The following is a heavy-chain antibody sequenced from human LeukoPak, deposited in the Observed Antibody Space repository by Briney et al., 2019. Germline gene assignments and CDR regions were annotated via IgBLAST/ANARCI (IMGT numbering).Heavy chain of an antibody. Sequence: SETLSLTCIVSGGAISSGSYYWGWIRQPPGKGLEWIGSMYYTGSTYNSPSLKSRVTISLDTSRNQFSLKMSSVIAADTAVYYCARGGGLTTVTTLFDYWGQGTLVIVSS. CDR3: ARGGGLTTVTTLFDY. CDR1: GGAISSGSYY. J-gene: IGHJ4*02. CDR2: MYYTGST. V-gene: IGHV4-39*07. D-gene: IGHD4-17*01.